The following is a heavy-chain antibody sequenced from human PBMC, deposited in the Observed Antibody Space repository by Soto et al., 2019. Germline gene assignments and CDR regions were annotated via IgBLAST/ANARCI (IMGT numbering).Heavy chain of an antibody. CDR2: IYYSGST. CDR1: GGSISSGVCY. V-gene: IGHV4-31*03. CDR3: ERIISGWQKFDY. D-gene: IGHD6-19*01. J-gene: IGHJ4*02. Sequence: KPSENLSLTCTVSGGSISSGVCYWSWIRQHPGKGLEWIGYIYYSGSTYYNPSLKSRVTISVDTSKNQFSLKLSSVTAADTAVYYCERIISGWQKFDYWGQGTLVIVSS.